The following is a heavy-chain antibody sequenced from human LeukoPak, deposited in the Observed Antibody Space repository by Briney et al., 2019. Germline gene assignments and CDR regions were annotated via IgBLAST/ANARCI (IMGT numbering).Heavy chain of an antibody. J-gene: IGHJ4*02. CDR2: IFIGGST. V-gene: IGHV4-38-2*02. CDR1: GYSISSGYC. CDR3: ARGGRLRLGELSFNY. Sequence: SETLSLPCTVSGYSISSGYCSGWIRQPPGKGREWLGCIFIGGSTYYNPFFKGRFTISVDTSKNQFTQKLSSVTAADTAVYYCARGGRLRLGELSFNYWGQGTLVTVSS. D-gene: IGHD3-16*02.